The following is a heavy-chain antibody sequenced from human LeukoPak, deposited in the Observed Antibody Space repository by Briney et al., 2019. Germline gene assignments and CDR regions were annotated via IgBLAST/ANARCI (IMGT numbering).Heavy chain of an antibody. CDR1: GFIFSSFS. Sequence: GGSLRLSCAASGFIFSSFSMIWVSQAPGKGLEWVSSISSSSSYIYYADSVKGRFTISRDNAKNSLYLQMNSLRAEDTAVYNCATDAIAAAGFYYFDYWGQGTLVTVSS. CDR2: ISSSSSYI. J-gene: IGHJ4*02. CDR3: ATDAIAAAGFYYFDY. D-gene: IGHD6-13*01. V-gene: IGHV3-21*01.